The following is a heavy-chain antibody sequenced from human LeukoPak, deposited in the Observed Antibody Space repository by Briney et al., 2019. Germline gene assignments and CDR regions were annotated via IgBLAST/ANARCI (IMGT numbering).Heavy chain of an antibody. D-gene: IGHD3-3*01. CDR2: INPSGGSP. CDR1: RDTFSRYY. J-gene: IGHJ4*02. CDR3: AAADMIFGVIIPPF. Sequence: ASVKVSCKSSRDTFSRYYIHWVRQAPGQGLEYMGVINPSGGSPRYAQKFQGRLTMTRDMSTSTVYMKLSSLRSEDTSIYYCAAADMIFGVIIPPFWGPGTTVTISS. V-gene: IGHV1-46*01.